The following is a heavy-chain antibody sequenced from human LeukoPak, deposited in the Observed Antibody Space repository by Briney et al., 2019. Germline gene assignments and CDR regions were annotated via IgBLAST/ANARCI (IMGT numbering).Heavy chain of an antibody. D-gene: IGHD3-9*01. CDR1: GFTFSNYG. J-gene: IGHJ6*02. CDR2: VSYDGSNK. CDR3: AKVLTGYYIHYYYGMDV. Sequence: GRSLRLSCAASGFTFSNYGMHWVRQAPAKGLEWVGVVSYDGSNKYYPDSVKGRFTISRDNSKNTLYLQMNSLRAEDTAVYYCAKVLTGYYIHYYYGMDVWGQGTTVTVSS. V-gene: IGHV3-30*18.